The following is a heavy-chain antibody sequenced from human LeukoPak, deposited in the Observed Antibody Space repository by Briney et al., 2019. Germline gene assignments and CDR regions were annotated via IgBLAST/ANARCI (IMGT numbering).Heavy chain of an antibody. D-gene: IGHD6-13*01. CDR3: AREAAGNHITYYYGMDV. J-gene: IGHJ6*02. Sequence: SVKVSCKASGGTFSSYAISWVRQAPGQGLEWMGRIIPILGIANYAQKFQGRVTITADKSTSTAYMELSNLRSEDTAVYYCAREAAGNHITYYYGMDVWGQGTTVTVSS. CDR1: GGTFSSYA. CDR2: IIPILGIA. V-gene: IGHV1-69*04.